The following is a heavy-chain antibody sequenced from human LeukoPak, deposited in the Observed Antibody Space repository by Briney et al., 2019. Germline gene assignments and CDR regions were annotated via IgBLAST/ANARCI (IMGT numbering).Heavy chain of an antibody. Sequence: ASVKVSCKASGYTFTSYGISWVRQAPGQGLEWMGWIGAYNGNTNYAQKLQGRVTMTTDTSTSTAYMELRSLRSDDTAVYYCARDRLEYSSSAGSVSGYWGQGTLVTVSS. CDR3: ARDRLEYSSSAGSVSGY. D-gene: IGHD6-6*01. CDR1: GYTFTSYG. J-gene: IGHJ4*02. CDR2: IGAYNGNT. V-gene: IGHV1-18*01.